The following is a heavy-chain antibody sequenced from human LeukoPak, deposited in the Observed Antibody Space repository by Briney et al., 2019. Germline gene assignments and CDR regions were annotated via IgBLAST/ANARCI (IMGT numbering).Heavy chain of an antibody. CDR2: ISSNGGST. V-gene: IGHV3-64D*06. J-gene: IGHJ6*02. CDR1: GFTFSSYA. CDR3: VKAEDGYNYYYYGMDV. D-gene: IGHD5-24*01. Sequence: PGGSLRLSCSASGFTFSSYAMHWVRQAPGKGLEYVSAISSNGGSTYYADSVKGRFTISRDDSKNTLYLQMSSLRAEDTAVYYCVKAEDGYNYYYYGMDVWGQGTTVTVSS.